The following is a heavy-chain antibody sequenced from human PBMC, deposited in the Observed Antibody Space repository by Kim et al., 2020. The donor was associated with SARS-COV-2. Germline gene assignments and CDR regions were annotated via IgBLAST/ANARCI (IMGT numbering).Heavy chain of an antibody. J-gene: IGHJ4*02. Sequence: DSVKGRFTISRDNSKNTLYLQMNSLRAEDTAVYYCARDPGSGLFPFFDYWGQGTLVTVSS. V-gene: IGHV3-30*07. D-gene: IGHD3-22*01. CDR3: ARDPGSGLFPFFDY.